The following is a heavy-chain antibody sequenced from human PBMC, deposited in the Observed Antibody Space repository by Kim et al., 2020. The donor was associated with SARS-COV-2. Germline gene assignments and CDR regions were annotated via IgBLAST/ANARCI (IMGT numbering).Heavy chain of an antibody. D-gene: IGHD5-18*01. Sequence: SVKVSCKASGGTFSSYAISWVRQAPGQGLEWMGRIIPILGIANYAQKFQGRVTITADKSTSTAYMELSSLRSEDTAVYYCARDKSLSPGIQLWGYWGQGTLVTVSS. V-gene: IGHV1-69*04. CDR2: IIPILGIA. CDR1: GGTFSSYA. J-gene: IGHJ4*02. CDR3: ARDKSLSPGIQLWGY.